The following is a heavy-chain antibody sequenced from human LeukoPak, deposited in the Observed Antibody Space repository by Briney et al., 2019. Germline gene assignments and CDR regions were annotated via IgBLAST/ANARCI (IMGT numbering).Heavy chain of an antibody. D-gene: IGHD4-17*01. CDR2: MYHSGST. Sequence: SETLSLTCTVSGYSISSGHYWGWIRQPPGKGLEWIGSMYHSGSTYYNPPLKSRVTISVDTSKNQFSLKLSSVTAADTAVYYCARDLDTTVTMKGMDVWGKGTTVTVSS. J-gene: IGHJ6*04. V-gene: IGHV4-38-2*02. CDR3: ARDLDTTVTMKGMDV. CDR1: GYSISSGHY.